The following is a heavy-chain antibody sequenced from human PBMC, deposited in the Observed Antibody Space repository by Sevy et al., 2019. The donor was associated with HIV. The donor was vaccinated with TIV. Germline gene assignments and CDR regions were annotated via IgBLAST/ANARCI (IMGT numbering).Heavy chain of an antibody. J-gene: IGHJ6*02. CDR2: ISGSGGST. V-gene: IGHV3-23*01. D-gene: IGHD3-22*01. CDR1: GFTFSSYA. CDR3: AKDSGYFGYGMDV. Sequence: GGSLRLSCAASGFTFSSYAMSWVRQAPGKGLEWVSAISGSGGSTYYANSVKGRFTISRDNSKNTLYLQMNSLRAEDTAVYYCAKDSGYFGYGMDVWGQGTTVTVSS.